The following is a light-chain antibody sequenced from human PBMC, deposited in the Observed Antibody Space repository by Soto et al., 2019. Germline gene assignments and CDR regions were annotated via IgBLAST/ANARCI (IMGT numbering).Light chain of an antibody. Sequence: QSALTQPASVSGYPGQSITFSCTRTRSGVGGYKLVSWYEQHADKAPKLMIYESSKRPSRASNRFYGHKSGNTAYLTVSGDKAKDEADYDCCSYAESSTFLYIVGTGTKV. CDR3: CSYAESSTFLYI. J-gene: IGLJ1*01. CDR1: RSGVGGYKL. CDR2: ESS. V-gene: IGLV2-23*03.